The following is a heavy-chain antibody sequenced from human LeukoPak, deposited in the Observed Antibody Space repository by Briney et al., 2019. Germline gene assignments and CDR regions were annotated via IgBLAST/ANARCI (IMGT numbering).Heavy chain of an antibody. J-gene: IGHJ4*02. CDR1: GFPFSDFY. CDR3: VRFLGVWFGELFDY. V-gene: IGHV3-11*01. Sequence: GGSLRLSCAASGFPFSDFYMSWIRQAPGKGLEWVSYISSRPTTRYYADSVKGRFTISRDNAKNSLYLQMNSLRAEDTAVYYCVRFLGVWFGELFDYWGQGTLVTVSS. D-gene: IGHD3-10*01. CDR2: ISSRPTTR.